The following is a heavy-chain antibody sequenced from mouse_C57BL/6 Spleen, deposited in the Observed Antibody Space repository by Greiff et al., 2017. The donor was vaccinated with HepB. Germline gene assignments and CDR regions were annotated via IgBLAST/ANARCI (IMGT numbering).Heavy chain of an antibody. CDR1: GYTFTSYW. V-gene: IGHV1-59*01. Sequence: QVQLQQSGAELVRPGTSVKLSCKASGYTFTSYWMHWVKQRPGQGLEWIGVIDPSDSYTNYNQKFKGKATLTVDTSSSTAYMQLSSLTSEDSAVYYCATLFITTVVGAMDYWGQGTSVTVSS. J-gene: IGHJ4*01. CDR3: ATLFITTVVGAMDY. D-gene: IGHD1-1*01. CDR2: IDPSDSYT.